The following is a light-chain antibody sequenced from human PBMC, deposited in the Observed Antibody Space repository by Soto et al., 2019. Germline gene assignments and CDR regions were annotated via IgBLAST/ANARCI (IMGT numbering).Light chain of an antibody. CDR1: QSICSR. Sequence: DIQMTLSPSSLSPSVGDRVTITCRASQSICSRLNWYQQTRGKAPKIXIYAASSLQSGVPSRFSGSGSRTDFTRTISSLQPEDVETDYCQQSYRTTRTFGQGTKVDIK. V-gene: IGKV1-39*01. CDR2: AAS. J-gene: IGKJ1*01. CDR3: QQSYRTTRT.